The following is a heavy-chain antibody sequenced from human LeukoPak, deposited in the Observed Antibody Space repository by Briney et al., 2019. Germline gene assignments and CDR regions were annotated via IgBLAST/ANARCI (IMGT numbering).Heavy chain of an antibody. V-gene: IGHV4-59*01. CDR2: IYYSGST. CDR1: GGSISSYY. CDR3: ARGRDYYDSSGYYNWFDP. Sequence: SETLSLTCTVSGGSISSYYWGWIRQPPGKGLEWIGYIYYSGSTNYNPSLKSRVTISVDTSKNQFSLKLSSVTAADTAVYYCARGRDYYDSSGYYNWFDPWGQGTLVTVSS. D-gene: IGHD3-22*01. J-gene: IGHJ5*02.